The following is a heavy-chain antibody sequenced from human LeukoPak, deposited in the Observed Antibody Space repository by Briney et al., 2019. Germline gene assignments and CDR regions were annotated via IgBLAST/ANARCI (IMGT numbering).Heavy chain of an antibody. D-gene: IGHD6-13*01. J-gene: IGHJ4*02. V-gene: IGHV5-51*01. CDR2: VYPDDSDI. Sequence: GESLKISCKASGYSVTNYWIAWGRRMPGEGLEWMGMVYPDDSDIRYSPSFEGQVTISADKSLSTAYLQWSSLKASDTAVYYCARRAVAAGYFEFWGQGSPVTVSS. CDR3: ARRAVAAGYFEF. CDR1: GYSVTNYW.